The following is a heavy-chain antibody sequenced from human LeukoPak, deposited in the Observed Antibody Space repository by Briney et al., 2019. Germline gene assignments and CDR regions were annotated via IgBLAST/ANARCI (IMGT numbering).Heavy chain of an antibody. V-gene: IGHV3-23*01. CDR3: AKDFGWGWGLLPQYFFDF. CDR1: GFTFSSYA. D-gene: IGHD2-21*02. CDR2: IGGSGGST. J-gene: IGHJ4*02. Sequence: GGSLRLSCAASGFTFSSYAMNWVRQTPGKGLEWVSGIGGSGGSTYYADSVKGRFAISRDISKNTLYLQMNSLRAEDSAVYYCAKDFGWGWGLLPQYFFDFWGQGTLVTVSS.